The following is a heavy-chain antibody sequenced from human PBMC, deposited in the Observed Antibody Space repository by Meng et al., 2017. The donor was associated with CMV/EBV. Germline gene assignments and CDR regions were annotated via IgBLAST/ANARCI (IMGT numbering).Heavy chain of an antibody. CDR2: INPSGGST. V-gene: IGHV1-46*01. D-gene: IGHD6-6*01. CDR1: GYTFTSYY. Sequence: QVQLVQSGAEEKKPGASVKVSCKASGYTFTSYYMHWVRQAPGQGLEWMGIINPSGGSTSYAQKFQGRVTMTRDTSTSTVYMELSSLRSEDTAVYYCAREEGIAARSDWFDPWGQGTLVTVSS. J-gene: IGHJ5*02. CDR3: AREEGIAARSDWFDP.